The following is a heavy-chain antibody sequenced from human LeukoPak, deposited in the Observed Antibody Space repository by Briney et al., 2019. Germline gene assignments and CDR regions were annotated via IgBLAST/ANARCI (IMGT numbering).Heavy chain of an antibody. CDR1: GYTFTGYY. J-gene: IGHJ4*02. Sequence: ASVKVSCKASGYTFTGYYMHWVRQAPGQGLEWMGWINPNSGGTNYAQKFQGRVTMTRDTSISTAYMELSRLRSDDTGVYYCARAEQYCSSTSCLDYWGQGTLVTVSS. CDR2: INPNSGGT. D-gene: IGHD2-2*01. CDR3: ARAEQYCSSTSCLDY. V-gene: IGHV1-2*02.